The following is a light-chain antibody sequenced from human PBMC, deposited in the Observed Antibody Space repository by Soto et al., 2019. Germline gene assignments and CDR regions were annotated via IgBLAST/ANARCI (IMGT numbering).Light chain of an antibody. Sequence: DIVLTQSPGTLSVSTGERATLSCRHSQSVSLNLAWYQQKPGQAHRLLIYGAFTRASGFPARFSGGVYGTEGTLTISSLQSEDGATYYGLQDYFYPWTFGQGTKGDIK. CDR2: GAF. CDR3: LQDYFYPWT. V-gene: IGKV3-15*01. CDR1: QSVSLN. J-gene: IGKJ1*01.